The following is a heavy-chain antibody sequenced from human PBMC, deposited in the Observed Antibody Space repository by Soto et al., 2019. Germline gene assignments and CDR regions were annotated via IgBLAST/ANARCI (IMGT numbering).Heavy chain of an antibody. CDR1: GYSISSGYY. Sequence: NPSETLSLTCAVSGYSISSGYYWGWIRQPPGKGLEWIGSVYHSVSPYYNPSLKSRVTISVDTSKNQFSLKLSSVTAADTAVYYCARGGGISAHDDYWGQGTLVTVSS. V-gene: IGHV4-38-2*01. CDR3: ARGGGISAHDDY. J-gene: IGHJ4*02. D-gene: IGHD3-16*02. CDR2: VYHSVSP.